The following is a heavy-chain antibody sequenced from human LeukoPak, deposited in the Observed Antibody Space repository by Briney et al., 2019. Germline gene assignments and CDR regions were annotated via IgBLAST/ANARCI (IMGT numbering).Heavy chain of an antibody. Sequence: GGSLRLSCAASGFTFSSYAMTWVRQAPGKGPEWVSGISGSGDATYYADSVKGRFTISRDNSQNTLDLQMNRLRADDTAVYYCAKRDNNDLYSGLHVFDAWGQGTMVTV. CDR1: GFTFSSYA. J-gene: IGHJ3*01. V-gene: IGHV3-23*01. CDR3: AKRDNNDLYSGLHVFDA. D-gene: IGHD3/OR15-3a*01. CDR2: ISGSGDAT.